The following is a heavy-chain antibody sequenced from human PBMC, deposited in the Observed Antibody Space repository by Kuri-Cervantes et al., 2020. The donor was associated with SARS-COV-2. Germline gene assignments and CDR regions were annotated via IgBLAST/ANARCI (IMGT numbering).Heavy chain of an antibody. CDR2: IGPSGTTK. CDR3: TRSSGYAPYLDGFDM. Sequence: GESLKISCTASGFIFSDYYMTWIRQAPGKGLEWVSNIGPSGTTKYYADSVKGRFTISRDNAKNSLYLQMSSLRVDDTAVYFCTRSSGYAPYLDGFDMWGQGTTVTVSS. CDR1: GFIFSDYY. V-gene: IGHV3-11*01. J-gene: IGHJ3*02. D-gene: IGHD3-22*01.